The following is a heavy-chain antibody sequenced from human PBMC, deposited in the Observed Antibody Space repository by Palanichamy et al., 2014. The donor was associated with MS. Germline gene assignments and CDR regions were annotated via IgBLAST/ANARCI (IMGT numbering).Heavy chain of an antibody. V-gene: IGHV6-1*01. J-gene: IGHJ5*02. CDR3: ARGWALDP. CDR2: TYYRSNWNS. D-gene: IGHD1-26*01. CDR1: GDSVSSNSAA. Sequence: QVRLQQSGPGLVKPSQTLSFTCAISGDSVSSNSAAWNWIRQSPSRGLEWLGRTYYRSNWNSDYAAFVKGRITINADTSKNQFSLQLTSLTPEDTAVYYCARGWALDPWGQGTLVTVSS.